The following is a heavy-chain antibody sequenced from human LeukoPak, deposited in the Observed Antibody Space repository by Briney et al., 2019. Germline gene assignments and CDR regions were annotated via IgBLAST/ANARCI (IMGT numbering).Heavy chain of an antibody. Sequence: GASVKVSCKASGGTFSSYAISWVRQAPGQELEWMGRIIPILGIANYAQKFQGRVTITADKSTSTAYIALSSLSSEDTAVYYCARDPSYYYDSSGYYGSDYWGQGTLVTVSS. J-gene: IGHJ4*02. D-gene: IGHD3-22*01. CDR1: GGTFSSYA. CDR2: IIPILGIA. V-gene: IGHV1-69*04. CDR3: ARDPSYYYDSSGYYGSDY.